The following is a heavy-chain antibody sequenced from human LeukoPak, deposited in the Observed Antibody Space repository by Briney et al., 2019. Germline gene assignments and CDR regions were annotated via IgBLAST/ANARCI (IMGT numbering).Heavy chain of an antibody. CDR2: LSVNGGST. D-gene: IGHD1-1*01. V-gene: IGHV3-23*01. J-gene: IGHJ4*02. CDR3: AKDAFNWNSFYFDS. Sequence: GGSPRLSCAASGFTFSSYAMSWVRQAPGKGLEWVSALSVNGGSTYYTDSVKGRFTISRDNSKNTLYLQMNSLRAEDTAVYYCAKDAFNWNSFYFDSWGQGTLVTVSS. CDR1: GFTFSSYA.